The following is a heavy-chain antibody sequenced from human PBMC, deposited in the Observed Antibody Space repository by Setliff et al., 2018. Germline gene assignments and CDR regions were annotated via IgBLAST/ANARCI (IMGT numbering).Heavy chain of an antibody. V-gene: IGHV1-69*05. J-gene: IGHJ4*02. CDR2: TIPLFGTT. D-gene: IGHD2-15*01. Sequence: SVKVSCKASGATFSSHGISWVRQAPGQGLEWMGGTIPLFGTTDYAQKFHGRVTIITDESTSTAYMELSSLRSEDTAVYFCARAPPKIVVTVAALDYWGQGALVTVSS. CDR1: GATFSSHG. CDR3: ARAPPKIVVTVAALDY.